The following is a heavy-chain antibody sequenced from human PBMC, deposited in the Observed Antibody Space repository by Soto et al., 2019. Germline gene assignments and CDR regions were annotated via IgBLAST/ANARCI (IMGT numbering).Heavy chain of an antibody. CDR3: ARDGSTXETAMVSQYFYGMDV. CDR1: GDTFISYA. Sequence: QVQLVQSGAEVKKPGSSVKVSCKSSGDTFISYAISWVRQAPGQGLEWMGGVVPMFGIPNYAQKFQGRVTIIADXSTXXAYLELSXXXTEXTAVYYCARDGSTXETAMVSQYFYGMDVWGQGTTVTVSS. V-gene: IGHV1-69*12. CDR2: VVPMFGIP. J-gene: IGHJ6*02. D-gene: IGHD5-18*01.